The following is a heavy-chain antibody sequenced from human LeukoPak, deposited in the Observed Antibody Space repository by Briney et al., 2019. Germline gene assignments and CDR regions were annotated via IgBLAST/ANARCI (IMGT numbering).Heavy chain of an antibody. CDR3: ARASPVYSSLDY. J-gene: IGHJ4*02. Sequence: GRSLRLSCAASGFTFSNYAMHWVRQAPDEGLDWVALISYDGNNKYYPDSVKGRFTISRDNSKNTLYLQMNSLRAEDTAIYYCARASPVYSSLDYWGQGTLVTVSS. CDR1: GFTFSNYA. CDR2: ISYDGNNK. D-gene: IGHD4-11*01. V-gene: IGHV3-30*04.